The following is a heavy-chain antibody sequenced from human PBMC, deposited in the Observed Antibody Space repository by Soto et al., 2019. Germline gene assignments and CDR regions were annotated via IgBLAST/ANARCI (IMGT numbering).Heavy chain of an antibody. Sequence: QVQLVQSGAEVKKPGASVKVSCKASGYTFTSYAMHWVRQAPGQRLEWMEWINAGNGNTKYSQKFQGRVTITRDTSASTAYMELSSLRSEDTAVYYCAREWGNYDFWSGYYPGDAFDIWGQGTMVTVSS. J-gene: IGHJ3*02. CDR3: AREWGNYDFWSGYYPGDAFDI. D-gene: IGHD3-3*01. V-gene: IGHV1-3*01. CDR2: INAGNGNT. CDR1: GYTFTSYA.